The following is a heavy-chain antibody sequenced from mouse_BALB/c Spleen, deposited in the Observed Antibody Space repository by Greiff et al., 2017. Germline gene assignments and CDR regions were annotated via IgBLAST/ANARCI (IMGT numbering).Heavy chain of an antibody. V-gene: IGHV14-3*02. CDR1: GFNIKDTY. CDR3: ARWDFYYFDD. CDR2: IDPANGNT. D-gene: IGHD4-1*01. J-gene: IGHJ2*01. Sequence: EVKLQESGAELVKPGASVKLSCTASGFNIKDTYMHWVKQRPEQGLEWIGRIDPANGNTKYDPKFQGKATITADTSSNTAYLQLSSLTSEDTAVYYGARWDFYYFDDWGQGTTLTVSS.